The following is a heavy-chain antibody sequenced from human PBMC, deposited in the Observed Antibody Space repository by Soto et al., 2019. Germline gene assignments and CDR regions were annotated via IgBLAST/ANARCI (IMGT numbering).Heavy chain of an antibody. CDR3: AKDLYGAGWYNYFDP. D-gene: IGHD6-19*01. Sequence: QVHLVESGGGVVQPGRSLRLSCAASGFTFSTTGMHWVRQAPGKGLEWVAMISHDGGDKHYTDFVKGRFTISRDTSKNTLYLQMNSLRPEDTAMYHCAKDLYGAGWYNYFDPWGQGTLVTVSS. J-gene: IGHJ5*02. CDR2: ISHDGGDK. CDR1: GFTFSTTG. V-gene: IGHV3-30*18.